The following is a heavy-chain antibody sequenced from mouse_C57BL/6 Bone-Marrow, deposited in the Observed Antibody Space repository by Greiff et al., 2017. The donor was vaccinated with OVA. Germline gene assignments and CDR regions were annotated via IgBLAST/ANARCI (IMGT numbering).Heavy chain of an antibody. V-gene: IGHV1-53*01. D-gene: IGHD1-1*01. J-gene: IGHJ1*03. CDR1: GYTFTSYW. Sequence: VQLQQPGTELVKPGASVKLSCKASGYTFTSYWLHWVKQRPGQGLVWIGNINPSNGGTNYNEKFKSKATLTVDKSARTAYMQLSSLTSEDSAVYYCARSTTVVDWYFDVWGTGTTVTVSS. CDR3: ARSTTVVDWYFDV. CDR2: INPSNGGT.